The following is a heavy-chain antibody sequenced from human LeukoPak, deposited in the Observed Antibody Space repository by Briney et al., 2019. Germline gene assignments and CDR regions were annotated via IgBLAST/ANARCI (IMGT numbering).Heavy chain of an antibody. CDR2: ISYDGSRK. Sequence: GGSLRLSCAASGFTFSSYAMHWVRQAPGKGVEWVALISYDGSRKYFTDSVKGRFTISRDNSKNTLYLQMDSLRAEDTAVYYCAAGREGAVTRILEYWGQGTLVTVSS. CDR1: GFTFSSYA. V-gene: IGHV3-30*04. J-gene: IGHJ4*02. D-gene: IGHD4-17*01. CDR3: AAGREGAVTRILEY.